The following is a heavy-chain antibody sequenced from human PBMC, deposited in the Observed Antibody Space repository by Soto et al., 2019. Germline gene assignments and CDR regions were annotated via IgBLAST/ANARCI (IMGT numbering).Heavy chain of an antibody. D-gene: IGHD2-15*01. Sequence: QLQLQESGSGLVKPSQTLSLTCAVSGGSISSGGYSWSWIRQPPGKGLEWIGYIYHSGRTYYTPALKTPVTISVDRSKNQFSLKPSSLPAADTAVYYCARGQMVAAPHWGQGTLVTVSS. J-gene: IGHJ4*02. CDR1: GGSISSGGYS. V-gene: IGHV4-30-2*01. CDR3: ARGQMVAAPH. CDR2: IYHSGRT.